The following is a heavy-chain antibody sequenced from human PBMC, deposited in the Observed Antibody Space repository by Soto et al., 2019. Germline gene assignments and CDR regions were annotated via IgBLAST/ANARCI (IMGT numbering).Heavy chain of an antibody. D-gene: IGHD3-10*01. Sequence: ESGGGVVQPGRSLRLSCAASGFTFSSYAMHWVRQAPGKGLEWVAVISYDGSNKYYADSVKGRFTISRDNSKNTLYLQMNSLRAEDTAVYYCARGRQPYGSGRYYYFDYWGQGTLVTVSS. CDR1: GFTFSSYA. V-gene: IGHV3-30-3*01. CDR3: ARGRQPYGSGRYYYFDY. J-gene: IGHJ4*02. CDR2: ISYDGSNK.